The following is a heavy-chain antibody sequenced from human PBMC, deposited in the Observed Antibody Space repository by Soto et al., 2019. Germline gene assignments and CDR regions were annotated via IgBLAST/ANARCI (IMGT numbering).Heavy chain of an antibody. J-gene: IGHJ4*02. CDR1: GGSIISNY. CDR3: AKYQPMTQPRPYFDY. V-gene: IGHV4-59*01. CDR2: IYYSGNT. Sequence: LSLTCTVSGGSIISNYWTWIRQPPGKGLEWIGYIYYSGNTNYNPSLKSRVTISVDTSKNQFSLKLTSVTAADTAIYYCAKYQPMTQPRPYFDYWGQGTLVTVSS. D-gene: IGHD3-22*01.